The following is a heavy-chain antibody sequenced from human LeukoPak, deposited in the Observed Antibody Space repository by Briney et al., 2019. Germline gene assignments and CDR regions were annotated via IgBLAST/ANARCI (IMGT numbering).Heavy chain of an antibody. CDR2: ISSSYSTM. CDR1: GFTFSSYS. J-gene: IGHJ4*01. CDR3: ASDAIRCGFTDY. V-gene: IGHV3-48*02. Sequence: GGSLRLSCAASGFTFSSYSMNWVRQAPGKGLEWVSYISSSYSTMYYADSVRGRFTISRDNAKNSLYLQMNSLRDEDTAVYYCASDAIRCGFTDYWGHGTLVTVSS. D-gene: IGHD6-25*01.